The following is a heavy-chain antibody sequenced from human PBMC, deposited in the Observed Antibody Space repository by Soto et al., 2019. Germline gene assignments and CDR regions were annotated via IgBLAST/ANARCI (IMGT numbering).Heavy chain of an antibody. V-gene: IGHV1-8*01. Sequence: QVQLVQSGAEVKKPGASVKVSCKASGYTFTSYDINWVRQATGQGLEWMGWMNPDSGNTGYAQKFQGRVTMTRNTSISTGYMELSSLRSEDTAVYYCPRATAAMVRDYYMDVWGKGTTVTVSS. CDR2: MNPDSGNT. CDR3: PRATAAMVRDYYMDV. D-gene: IGHD3-10*01. CDR1: GYTFTSYD. J-gene: IGHJ6*03.